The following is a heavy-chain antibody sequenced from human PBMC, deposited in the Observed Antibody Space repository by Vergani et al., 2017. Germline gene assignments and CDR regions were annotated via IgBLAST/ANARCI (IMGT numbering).Heavy chain of an antibody. D-gene: IGHD2-2*01. J-gene: IGHJ6*03. CDR3: ARGLPAAHYMDV. CDR2: MNPNSGNT. CDR1: GYTFTSYD. Sequence: QVQLVQSGAEVKKPGASVKVSCKASGYTFTSYDINWVRQATGQGLEWMGWMNPNSGNTGYSQKFQGIVTMTRNTSISTAYMELSSLSSEDTAVYYCARGLPAAHYMDVWGKGTTVTVSS. V-gene: IGHV1-8*01.